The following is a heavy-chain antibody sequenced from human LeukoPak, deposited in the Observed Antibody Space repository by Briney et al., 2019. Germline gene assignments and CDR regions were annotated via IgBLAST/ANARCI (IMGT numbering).Heavy chain of an antibody. Sequence: GGSLRLSCAVSGFTFSDHYKDWVRQAPGKGLEWVGRTRNKANRYTTEYAASVKGRFTISRDESKNSLYLQMNSLKTEDTAVYYCARDYTSGGKDVWGQGTTVTVSS. V-gene: IGHV3-72*01. CDR3: ARDYTSGGKDV. CDR1: GFTFSDHY. D-gene: IGHD3-10*01. CDR2: TRNKANRYTT. J-gene: IGHJ6*02.